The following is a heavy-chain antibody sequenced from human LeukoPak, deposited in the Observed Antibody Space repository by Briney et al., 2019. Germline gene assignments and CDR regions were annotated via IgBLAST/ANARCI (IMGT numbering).Heavy chain of an antibody. CDR2: IRWNSGRI. J-gene: IGHJ3*02. V-gene: IGHV3-9*03. CDR3: ANALKYYYVSSGYYSDAFDS. CDR1: GFTFDDYG. Sequence: GGSLRLSCAASGFTFDDYGMQWVRQARGKGVEWVSGIRWNSGRIDYADSVKGRFTISRDNDKNSLYLQMNRLRAEDMALYYCANALKYYYVSSGYYSDAFDSGGQGPMVTVS. D-gene: IGHD3-22*01.